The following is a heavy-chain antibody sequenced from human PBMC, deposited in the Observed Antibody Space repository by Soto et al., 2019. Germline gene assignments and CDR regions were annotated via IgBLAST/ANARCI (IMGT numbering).Heavy chain of an antibody. CDR3: AKDRLAGGFDY. Sequence: DVQLVDSGGGLVQPGGSLRLSCAASGFTFSNYAMSWFARVQGKGLEWVSLVSATAGTTYYTDSVKGRFTISRDNSRNTVYLQMNSLRADDTAVYYCAKDRLAGGFDYWGQGTLVTVSS. CDR2: VSATAGTT. J-gene: IGHJ4*02. D-gene: IGHD3-16*01. V-gene: IGHV3-23*04. CDR1: GFTFSNYA.